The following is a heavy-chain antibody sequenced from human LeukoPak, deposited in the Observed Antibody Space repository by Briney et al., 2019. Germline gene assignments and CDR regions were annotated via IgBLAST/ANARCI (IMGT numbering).Heavy chain of an antibody. CDR1: GGTFSSYA. CDR2: IIPIFGTA. Sequence: GASVKVSCKASGGTFSSYAISWVRQAPGQGLEWMGGIIPIFGTANYAQKFQGRVTITTDESTSTAYMELSSLRSEDTAVYYCARGPYSSPPTNWFDPWGQGTLVTVSS. V-gene: IGHV1-69*05. CDR3: ARGPYSSPPTNWFDP. D-gene: IGHD6-13*01. J-gene: IGHJ5*02.